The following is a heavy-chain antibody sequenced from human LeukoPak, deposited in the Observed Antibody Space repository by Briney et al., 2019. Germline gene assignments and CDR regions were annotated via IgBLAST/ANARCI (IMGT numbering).Heavy chain of an antibody. V-gene: IGHV3-23*01. J-gene: IGHJ4*02. CDR3: AKDPTIIVVVIPDY. D-gene: IGHD3-22*01. CDR1: GFTFSSYA. Sequence: GGSLRLFCAASGFTFSSYAMSWVRQAPGKGLEWVSAISGSGGSTYYADSVKGRFTISRDNSKNTLYLQMNSLRAEDTAVYYCAKDPTIIVVVIPDYWDQGTLVTVSS. CDR2: ISGSGGST.